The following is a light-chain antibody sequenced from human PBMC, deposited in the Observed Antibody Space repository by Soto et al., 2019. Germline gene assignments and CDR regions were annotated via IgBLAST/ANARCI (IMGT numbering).Light chain of an antibody. Sequence: DIQMTQSPSTLPASIGDRVTITCRASQNINNWIAWYQQKPGKAPKFLIYDASTLESGVPSRFSGSGFGTEFSLTISSLQPDDFGSYYRQHMRTFGQGTKVDIK. CDR1: QNINNW. CDR2: DAS. J-gene: IGKJ1*01. CDR3: QHMRT. V-gene: IGKV1-5*01.